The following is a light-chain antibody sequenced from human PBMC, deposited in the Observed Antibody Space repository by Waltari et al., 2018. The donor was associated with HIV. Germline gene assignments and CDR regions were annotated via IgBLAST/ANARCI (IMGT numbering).Light chain of an antibody. J-gene: IGKJ4*01. Sequence: EIVLTQSPVDLSLSPGDRATLSCRANLTIVNYLGWYQQKPGQGPSLLIYDASKRVTGVPVRFSGSGSGTDFSLIINNIQPEDSAVYYCQQRHSWPLSFGGGTKVEI. CDR3: QQRHSWPLS. V-gene: IGKV3-11*01. CDR2: DAS. CDR1: LTIVNY.